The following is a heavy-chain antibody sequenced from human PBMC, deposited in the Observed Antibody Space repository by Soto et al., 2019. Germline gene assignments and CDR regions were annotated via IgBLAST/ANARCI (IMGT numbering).Heavy chain of an antibody. CDR2: TWYDGSNK. J-gene: IGHJ3*01. D-gene: IGHD5-18*01. Sequence: QVQLVESGGGVVQPGRSLRLSCAASGFNFSSYGMHWVRQAPGKGLEWVAVTWYDGSNKYYADSVKGRITISRDNSKSTLYLQRDSLRAKDTAVYYCAREDTTLVGNAFDVWGQGTTVTVSS. CDR1: GFNFSSYG. V-gene: IGHV3-33*01. CDR3: AREDTTLVGNAFDV.